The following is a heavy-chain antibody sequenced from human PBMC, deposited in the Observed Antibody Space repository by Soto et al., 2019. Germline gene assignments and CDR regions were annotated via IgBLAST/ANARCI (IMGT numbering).Heavy chain of an antibody. CDR3: ASTHLYDSSGYYYSY. D-gene: IGHD3-22*01. Sequence: QVQLQQWGAGLLKPSETLSLTCAVYGGSFSGYYWSWIRQPPGKGLEWIGEINHSGSTNYNPSLKSRVTISVDTSKNQFSLKLSSVTAADTAVYYCASTHLYDSSGYYYSYWGQGTLVTVSS. CDR2: INHSGST. V-gene: IGHV4-34*01. CDR1: GGSFSGYY. J-gene: IGHJ4*02.